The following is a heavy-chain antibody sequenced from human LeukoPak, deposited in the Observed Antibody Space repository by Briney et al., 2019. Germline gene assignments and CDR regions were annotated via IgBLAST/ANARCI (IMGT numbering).Heavy chain of an antibody. Sequence: TLSLTCTVSGGSISSGDYYWSWIRQPPGKGLEWIGYIYYSGSTYYNPSLKSRVTISVDTSKNQFSLKLSSVTAADTAVYYCAREVITIFGVVTGLDYWGQGTLVTVSS. CDR3: AREVITIFGVVTGLDY. D-gene: IGHD3-3*01. J-gene: IGHJ4*02. CDR1: GGSISSGDYY. V-gene: IGHV4-30-4*08. CDR2: IYYSGST.